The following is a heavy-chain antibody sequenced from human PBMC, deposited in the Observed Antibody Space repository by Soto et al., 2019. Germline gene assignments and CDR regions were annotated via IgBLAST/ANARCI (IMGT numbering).Heavy chain of an antibody. J-gene: IGHJ5*02. Sequence: ASVKVSCKASGYTFTSYGISWVRQAPGQGLEWMGWISAYNGNTNYAQKLQGRVTMTTDTSTSTAYMELRSLRSDDTAVYYCARDPSPTYYDFWSGYSSKTTRWFDPWGQGTLVTVSS. V-gene: IGHV1-18*01. CDR1: GYTFTSYG. D-gene: IGHD3-3*01. CDR2: ISAYNGNT. CDR3: ARDPSPTYYDFWSGYSSKTTRWFDP.